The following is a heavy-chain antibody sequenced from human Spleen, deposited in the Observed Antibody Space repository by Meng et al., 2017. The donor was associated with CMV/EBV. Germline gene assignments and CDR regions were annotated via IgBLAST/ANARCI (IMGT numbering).Heavy chain of an antibody. D-gene: IGHD2-2*01. CDR1: GGSFSGSY. V-gene: IGHV4-34*01. CDR3: ARGGSTSYTGTDFDY. J-gene: IGHJ4*02. CDR2: INHSGST. Sequence: SETLSLTCAVSGGSFSGSYWSWIRQPAGKGLEWIGEINHSGSTNYNPSLKSRVTISVDTSKNQFSLKLSSVTAADTAVYYCARGGSTSYTGTDFDYWGQGTLVTVSS.